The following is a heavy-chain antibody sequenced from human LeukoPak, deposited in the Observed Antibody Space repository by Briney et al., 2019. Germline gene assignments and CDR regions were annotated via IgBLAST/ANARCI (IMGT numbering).Heavy chain of an antibody. CDR3: ARAGPSYYDFWSGYHENNWFDP. J-gene: IGHJ5*02. D-gene: IGHD3-3*01. CDR2: IYTSGST. CDR1: GGSISSYY. V-gene: IGHV4-4*07. Sequence: SETLSLTCTVSGGSISSYYWSWIRQPAGKGLEWIGRIYTSGSTNYNPSLKSRVTISVDTSKNQFSLKLSSVTAADTAVYYCARAGPSYYDFWSGYHENNWFDPWGQGTLVTVSS.